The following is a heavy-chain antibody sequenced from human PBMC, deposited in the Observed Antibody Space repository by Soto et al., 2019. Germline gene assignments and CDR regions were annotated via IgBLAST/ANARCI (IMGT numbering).Heavy chain of an antibody. D-gene: IGHD1-20*01. Sequence: TGGSLRLSCAASGFTFNIYAMTWVRQAPGKGLEWVSTTGATGRTTYYADSVKGRSTVSRDNSKNTLDLQMSNLRAEDTAVYYCATVHNTSRSFDYWGQGTLVTVSS. J-gene: IGHJ4*02. CDR3: ATVHNTSRSFDY. CDR2: TGATGRTT. V-gene: IGHV3-23*01. CDR1: GFTFNIYA.